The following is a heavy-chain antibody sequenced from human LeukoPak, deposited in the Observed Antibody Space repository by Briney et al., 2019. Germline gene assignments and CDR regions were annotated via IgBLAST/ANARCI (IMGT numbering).Heavy chain of an antibody. CDR1: GYTFTSYY. CDR3: ARDRSGSYYFDY. J-gene: IGHJ4*02. V-gene: IGHV1-46*01. D-gene: IGHD1-26*01. CDR2: INPSGGST. Sequence: ASVKVSCKASGYTFTSYYMHWVRQAPGQGLEWMGIINPSGGSTSYAQKFQGRLTITRDTSASTAYMDLSSLRSEDTAVYFCARDRSGSYYFDYWGQGILVTVSS.